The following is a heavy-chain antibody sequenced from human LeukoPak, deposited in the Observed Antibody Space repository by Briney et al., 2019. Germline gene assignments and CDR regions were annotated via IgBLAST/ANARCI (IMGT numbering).Heavy chain of an antibody. CDR1: GGSISSSSYY. Sequence: SETLSLTCTVSGGSISSSSYYWGWIRQPPGKGLEWIGSIYYSGSTYYNPSLKSRVTISVDTSKNQFSLTLSSVTAADTAVYYCAREGDIVVGDIIDSWGQGTLVTVSS. CDR3: AREGDIVVGDIIDS. J-gene: IGHJ4*02. CDR2: IYYSGST. D-gene: IGHD2-15*01. V-gene: IGHV4-39*02.